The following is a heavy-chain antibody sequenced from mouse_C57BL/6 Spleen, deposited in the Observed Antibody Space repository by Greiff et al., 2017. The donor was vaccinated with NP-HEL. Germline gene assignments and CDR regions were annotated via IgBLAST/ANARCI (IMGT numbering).Heavy chain of an antibody. Sequence: QVHVKQSGPGLVQPSQSLSITCTVSGFSLTSYGVHWVRQSPGKGLEWLGVIWSGGSTDYNAAFISRLSISKDNSKSQVFFKMNSLQADDTAIYYCARTYSNYEGYFDVWGTGTTVTVSS. CDR2: IWSGGST. CDR1: GFSLTSYG. V-gene: IGHV2-2*01. D-gene: IGHD2-5*01. CDR3: ARTYSNYEGYFDV. J-gene: IGHJ1*03.